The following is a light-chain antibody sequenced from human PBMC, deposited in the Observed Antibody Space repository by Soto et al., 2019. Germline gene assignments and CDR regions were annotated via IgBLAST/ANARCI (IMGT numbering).Light chain of an antibody. J-gene: IGKJ4*01. CDR1: QSISSY. CDR2: AAS. Sequence: DIQMTQSPSSLSASVGDRVTITCRASQSISSYLHWYQQKPGKAPKLLIYAASSLQSGVPSRFSGSGSGTDFNLTISSLQPEDFATYYGQRSFSTPLTFGGGTKVEIK. V-gene: IGKV1-39*01. CDR3: QRSFSTPLT.